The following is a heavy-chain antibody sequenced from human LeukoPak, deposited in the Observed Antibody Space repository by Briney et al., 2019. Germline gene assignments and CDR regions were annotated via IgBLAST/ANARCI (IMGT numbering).Heavy chain of an antibody. J-gene: IGHJ4*02. CDR3: AKGIAAAGTGFDY. CDR2: ISYDGSNK. D-gene: IGHD6-13*01. Sequence: GRSLRPSCAASGFTFSSYGMHWVRQDPGKGLEWVAVISYDGSNKYYADSVKGRFTISRDNSKNTLYLQMNSLRAEDTAVYYCAKGIAAAGTGFDYWGQGTLVTVSS. V-gene: IGHV3-30*18. CDR1: GFTFSSYG.